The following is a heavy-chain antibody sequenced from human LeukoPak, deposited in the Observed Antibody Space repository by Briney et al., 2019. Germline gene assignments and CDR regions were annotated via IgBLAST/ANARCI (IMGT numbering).Heavy chain of an antibody. Sequence: PSQTLSLTCTVSGGSVTSGGYYWSWIRQHPGKGLEWIGYVYYTGSTYYNPSLKSRVTISPDTSKNHFSLKVSSVTAADTAVYYCARISAGCYGMDVWGQGTTVTVSS. V-gene: IGHV4-31*03. D-gene: IGHD6-13*01. J-gene: IGHJ6*02. CDR3: ARISAGCYGMDV. CDR1: GGSVTSGGYY. CDR2: VYYTGST.